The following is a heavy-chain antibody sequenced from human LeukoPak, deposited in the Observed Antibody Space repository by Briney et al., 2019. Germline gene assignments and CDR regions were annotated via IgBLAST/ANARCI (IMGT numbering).Heavy chain of an antibody. CDR2: ISYDGSNK. Sequence: GGSLRLSCAASGFTFSSYGMHWVRQAPGKGLDWVAVISYDGSNKYYANSVKGRFTISRDNSKNTLYLQMNSLRAEDTALYHCAKDPNGDYIGAFDMWGQGTMVTVSS. J-gene: IGHJ3*02. D-gene: IGHD4-17*01. CDR3: AKDPNGDYIGAFDM. CDR1: GFTFSSYG. V-gene: IGHV3-30*18.